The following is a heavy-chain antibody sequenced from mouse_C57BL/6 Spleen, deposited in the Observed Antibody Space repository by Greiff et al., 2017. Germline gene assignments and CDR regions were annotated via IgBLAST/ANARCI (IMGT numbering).Heavy chain of an antibody. CDR2: IYPGSGST. CDR3: AREGTKLGLDY. D-gene: IGHD4-1*01. J-gene: IGHJ2*01. Sequence: VQLQQPGAELVKPGASVKLSCKASGYTFTSYWITWVKQRPGQGLEWIGDIYPGSGSTNYTEKFKSKATLTVDTSSSTAYMQLSSLTSEDSAVDYCAREGTKLGLDYWGQGTTLTVSS. CDR1: GYTFTSYW. V-gene: IGHV1-55*01.